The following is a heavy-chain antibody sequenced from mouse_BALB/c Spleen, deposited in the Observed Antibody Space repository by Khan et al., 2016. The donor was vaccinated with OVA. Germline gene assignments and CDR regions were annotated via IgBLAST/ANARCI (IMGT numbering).Heavy chain of an antibody. CDR2: IYPGIGDT. CDR3: ARTEGTYDGYFGYFDV. D-gene: IGHD2-3*01. Sequence: QVQLKESGAELARPGASVKLSCKASGYTFTSYWMQWVKQRPGQGLEWIGAIYPGIGDTRYTQKFRGKATLTADKSSTTAYMQLSSLASEDSAVYYCARTEGTYDGYFGYFDVWGAGTTVTVSS. V-gene: IGHV1-87*01. CDR1: GYTFTSYW. J-gene: IGHJ1*01.